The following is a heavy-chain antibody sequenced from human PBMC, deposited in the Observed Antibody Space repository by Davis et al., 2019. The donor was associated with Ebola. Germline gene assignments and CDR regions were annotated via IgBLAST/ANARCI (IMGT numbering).Heavy chain of an antibody. D-gene: IGHD7-27*01. Sequence: HSQTLSLTCAISGDSVSSRGAAWNRIRQSPSRGLEWLGRTYYTSQWYNDYAVSVKSRMTINPDTSKNQFSLQLESVTPEDTAIYYCARVNWGAGKAFDIWGQGSMVTVSS. V-gene: IGHV6-1*01. CDR3: ARVNWGAGKAFDI. CDR1: GDSVSSRGAA. J-gene: IGHJ3*02. CDR2: TYYTSQWYN.